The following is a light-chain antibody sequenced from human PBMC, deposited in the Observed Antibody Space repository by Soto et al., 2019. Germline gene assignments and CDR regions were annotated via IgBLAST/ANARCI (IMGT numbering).Light chain of an antibody. V-gene: IGKV3-15*01. CDR1: QSVSSN. CDR2: DAS. CDR3: QQYNNWPPIT. Sequence: EIVLTQSPATLSFPPLERATLSCSASQSVSSNLAWHQQKPGQAPRILMHDASARATGIPARFSGSGSGTEFTLTISSLQSEDFAVYYCQQYNNWPPITFGQGTRLEIK. J-gene: IGKJ5*01.